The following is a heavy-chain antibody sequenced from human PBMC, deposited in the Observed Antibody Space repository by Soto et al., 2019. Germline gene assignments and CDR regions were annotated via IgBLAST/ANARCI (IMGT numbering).Heavy chain of an antibody. J-gene: IGHJ5*02. CDR3: ASHDPGARFDP. D-gene: IGHD1-1*01. V-gene: IGHV1-2*02. CDR1: GYIFTGYY. Sequence: QVQLVQSGAEVKKPGASVKVSCKASGYIFTGYYMHWLRQAPGQGLEWMGWFNPNSGATHYGLSFQGRVTMTRDTSISTAYMELSSLRSDDTAVYYCASHDPGARFDPWGQGTLVIVSS. CDR2: FNPNSGAT.